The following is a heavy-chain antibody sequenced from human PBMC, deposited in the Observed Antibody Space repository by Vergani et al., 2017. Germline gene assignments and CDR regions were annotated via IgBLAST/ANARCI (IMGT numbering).Heavy chain of an antibody. CDR1: GFTFSSYA. D-gene: IGHD6-6*01. V-gene: IGHV3-64*01. CDR2: ISSNGGST. J-gene: IGHJ4*02. CDR3: AGGGSEYSSSECDY. Sequence: EVQLVESGGGLVQPGGSLRLSCAASGFTFSSYAMHWVRQAPGKGLEYVSAISSNGGSTYYANSVKGRFTISRDNSKNTLSLQMGSLRAEDMAVYYCAGGGSEYSSSECDYWGQGTLVTVSS.